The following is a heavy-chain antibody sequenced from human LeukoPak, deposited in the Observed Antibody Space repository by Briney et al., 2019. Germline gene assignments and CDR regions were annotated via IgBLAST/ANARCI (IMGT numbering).Heavy chain of an antibody. Sequence: GRSLRLSCAASGFTFSDYGMHWVRQAPGKGLEWVAVIWYDGSDKYYADSVKGRFTISRDNSKNTLYLQMNSLRAEDTALYYCARDPITLIRGVITPAGGWFDPWGQGTLVTVS. V-gene: IGHV3-33*01. CDR3: ARDPITLIRGVITPAGGWFDP. J-gene: IGHJ5*02. CDR2: IWYDGSDK. D-gene: IGHD3-10*01. CDR1: GFTFSDYG.